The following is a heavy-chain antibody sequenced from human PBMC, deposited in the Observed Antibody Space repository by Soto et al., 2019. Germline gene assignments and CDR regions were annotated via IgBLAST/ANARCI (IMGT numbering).Heavy chain of an antibody. D-gene: IGHD4-17*01. V-gene: IGHV3-64D*06. J-gene: IGHJ4*02. Sequence: GGSLRLSCSSSGFTFSSYAMHWVRQAPGKGLEYVSAISSSGGSTYYADSVKGRFTISRDNSKNTLYLQMSSLRAEDTAVYYCVKDTTIYGDYAPHWGKGPLVTVS. CDR2: ISSSGGST. CDR3: VKDTTIYGDYAPH. CDR1: GFTFSSYA.